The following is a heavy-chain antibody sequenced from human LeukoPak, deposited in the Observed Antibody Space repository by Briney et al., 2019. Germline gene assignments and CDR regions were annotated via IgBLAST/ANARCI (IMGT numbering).Heavy chain of an antibody. CDR2: IYSGGST. CDR1: GFTVSSNY. CDR3: ARDRSTYYYDSSGYIS. J-gene: IGHJ4*02. Sequence: PGGSLRLSCAASGFTVSSNYMSWVRQAPGKGLKWFSVIYSGGSTYYADSVKGRFTISRDHSKNTLYLQMNSLRAEDTAVYYCARDRSTYYYDSSGYISWGQGTLVTVSS. D-gene: IGHD3-22*01. V-gene: IGHV3-53*01.